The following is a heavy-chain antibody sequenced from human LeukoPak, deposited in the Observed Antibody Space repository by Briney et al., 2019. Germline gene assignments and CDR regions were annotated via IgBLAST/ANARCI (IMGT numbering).Heavy chain of an antibody. CDR1: GFTFSSYW. V-gene: IGHV3-74*01. Sequence: PGGSLRLSCAASGFTFSSYWMHWVRQAPGKGLVWVSRINSDGSSTSYADSVKGRFTISRDNAKNTLYLQMNSLRAEDTAVYYCARVWDYDIFAGLTTDFDYWGQGTLVTVSS. CDR3: ARVWDYDIFAGLTTDFDY. J-gene: IGHJ4*02. D-gene: IGHD3-9*01. CDR2: INSDGSST.